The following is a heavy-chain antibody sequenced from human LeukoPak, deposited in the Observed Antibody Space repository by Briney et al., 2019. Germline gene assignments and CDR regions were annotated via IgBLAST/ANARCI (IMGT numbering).Heavy chain of an antibody. D-gene: IGHD5-12*01. CDR1: GFTFSYYA. Sequence: GGSLRLSCAASGFTFSYYAMSWVRQAPGKGLDWVANIKQDGSEKYYVDSVKGRFTISRDNAKNSLYLQMNSLRAEDTAVYYCARDQDSGPNWFDPWGQGTLVTVSS. V-gene: IGHV3-7*01. J-gene: IGHJ5*02. CDR3: ARDQDSGPNWFDP. CDR2: IKQDGSEK.